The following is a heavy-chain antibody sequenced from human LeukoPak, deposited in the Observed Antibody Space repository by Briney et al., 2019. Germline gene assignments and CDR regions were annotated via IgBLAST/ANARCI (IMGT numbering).Heavy chain of an antibody. Sequence: SETLSLTCTVSGGSISSYYWSWIRQPPGKGLEWIGYIYYSGSTNYNPSLKSRVTISVDTSKNPFSLKLSSVTAADTAVYYCARLGYYYDSSGYYNYFDYWGQGTLVTVSS. CDR2: IYYSGST. V-gene: IGHV4-59*01. CDR3: ARLGYYYDSSGYYNYFDY. D-gene: IGHD3-22*01. CDR1: GGSISSYY. J-gene: IGHJ4*02.